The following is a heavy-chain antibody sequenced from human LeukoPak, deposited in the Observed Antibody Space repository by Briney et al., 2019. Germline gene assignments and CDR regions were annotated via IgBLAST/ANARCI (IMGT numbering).Heavy chain of an antibody. Sequence: SETLSLTCSVSGGSISSSDYYWGWIRQPPGKGLEWLVSIYYSGSSYYNPSLKSRVIISVDTSKNQFSLKVSPVTAADTAVYFCARLFDDYGDQRGLDYWGQGILVTVSS. V-gene: IGHV4-39*07. CDR3: ARLFDDYGDQRGLDY. CDR1: GGSISSSDYY. J-gene: IGHJ4*02. CDR2: IYYSGSS. D-gene: IGHD4-17*01.